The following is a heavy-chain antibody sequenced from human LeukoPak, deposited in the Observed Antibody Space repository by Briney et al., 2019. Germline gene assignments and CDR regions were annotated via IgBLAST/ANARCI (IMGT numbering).Heavy chain of an antibody. D-gene: IGHD6-6*01. V-gene: IGHV3-7*01. J-gene: IGHJ4*02. Sequence: GGSLRLSCAASGFTFSSYWMSWVRQAPGKGLEWVANIKQDGSEKQYVDSVKGRFTISRDNAKNSLYLQMNSLRAEDTAVYYCGRTHRSSGSGVDYWGQGTLVTVSS. CDR3: GRTHRSSGSGVDY. CDR2: IKQDGSEK. CDR1: GFTFSSYW.